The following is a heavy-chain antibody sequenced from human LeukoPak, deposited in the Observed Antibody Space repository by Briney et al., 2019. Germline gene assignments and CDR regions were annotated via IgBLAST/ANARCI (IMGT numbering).Heavy chain of an antibody. V-gene: IGHV4-38-2*01. Sequence: SETLTLTCGVSGYSISRGYYWGWIRQPPGNGLEWIGNIYHTGSTYYNPSLRSRVTISVDTSKNQFFLKLTSVTAADTAVYYCARGLEGCSAGWSRFFEYWGQGTLATVSS. CDR1: GYSISRGYY. D-gene: IGHD6-19*01. CDR2: IYHTGST. J-gene: IGHJ4*02. CDR3: ARGLEGCSAGWSRFFEY.